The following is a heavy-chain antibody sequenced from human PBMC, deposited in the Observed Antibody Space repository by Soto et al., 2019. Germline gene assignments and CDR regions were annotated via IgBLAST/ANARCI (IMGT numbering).Heavy chain of an antibody. CDR3: ARDLGYTRGWSASSHFDY. CDR2: TYYRSKWYN. V-gene: IGHV6-1*01. J-gene: IGHJ4*02. D-gene: IGHD6-19*01. CDR1: GDSVSSNSAA. Sequence: SQTLSLTCAISGDSVSSNSAAWNWIRQSPSRGLEWLGRTYYRSKWYNDYAVSVKSRITINPDTSKNQFSLQLNSVTPEDTAVYYCARDLGYTRGWSASSHFDYWGQGTLVTVYS.